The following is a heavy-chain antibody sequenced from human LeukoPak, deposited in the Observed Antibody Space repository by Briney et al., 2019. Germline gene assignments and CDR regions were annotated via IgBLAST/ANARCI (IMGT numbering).Heavy chain of an antibody. J-gene: IGHJ4*02. D-gene: IGHD3-22*01. CDR1: GFTFSSYA. V-gene: IGHV3-23*01. CDR2: ISGSGGST. CDR3: AKEPYYYDSSGYPSFFDY. Sequence: GASLRLSCAASGFTFSSYAMSWVRQAPGKGLEWVSAISGSGGSTYYADSVKGRFTISRDNSKNTLYLQMNSLRAEDTAVYYCAKEPYYYDSSGYPSFFDYWGQGTLVTVSS.